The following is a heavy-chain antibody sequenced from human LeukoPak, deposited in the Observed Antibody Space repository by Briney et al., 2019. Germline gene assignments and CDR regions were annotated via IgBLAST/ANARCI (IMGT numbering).Heavy chain of an antibody. J-gene: IGHJ5*02. D-gene: IGHD4-17*01. CDR2: INHSGST. Sequence: PSETLSLTCAVYGGSFSGYYWSWIRQPPGKGLEWIGEINHSGSTNYNPSLKSRVTISVDTSKNQFSLKLSSVTAADTAVYYCARHMTTVTFNWFDPWGQGTLVTGSS. V-gene: IGHV4-34*01. CDR3: ARHMTTVTFNWFDP. CDR1: GGSFSGYY.